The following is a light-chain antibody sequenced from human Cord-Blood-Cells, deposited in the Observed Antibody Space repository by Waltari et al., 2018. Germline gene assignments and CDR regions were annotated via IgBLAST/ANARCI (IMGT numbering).Light chain of an antibody. CDR2: AAS. Sequence: IKLPQSLSSLSPPVADSFTLTCRASQSISSYLNWYQQKPGKAPKLLIYAASSLQSGVPSRFSGSGSGTDFTLTISSLQPEDFATYYCQQSYSTPYTFGQGTKLEIK. CDR3: QQSYSTPYT. V-gene: IGKV1-39*01. J-gene: IGKJ2*01. CDR1: QSISSY.